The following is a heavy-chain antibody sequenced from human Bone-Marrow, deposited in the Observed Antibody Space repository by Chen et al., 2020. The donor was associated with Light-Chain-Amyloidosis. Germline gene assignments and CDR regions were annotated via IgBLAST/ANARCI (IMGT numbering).Heavy chain of an antibody. J-gene: IGHJ4*02. CDR1: SGSISSDNYY. V-gene: IGHV4-39*01. CDR3: VRQRRGIGWLPVY. Sequence: QLQLQESGPGLVKTSETLSLTCTVSSGSISSDNYYWGWIRQPPGQGLEWIGSIYFRGDTYYRPSLRSRVTISVDTSKNKFSLILNSMTAADTAVYYCVRQRRGIGWLPVYWGQGTLVTVSS. CDR2: IYFRGDT. D-gene: IGHD3-9*01.